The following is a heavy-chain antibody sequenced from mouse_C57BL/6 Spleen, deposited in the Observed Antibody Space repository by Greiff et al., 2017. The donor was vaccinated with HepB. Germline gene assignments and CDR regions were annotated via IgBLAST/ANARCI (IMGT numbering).Heavy chain of an antibody. Sequence: VKLQQPGAELVKPGASVKMSCKASGYTFTSYWITWVKQRPGQGLEWIGDIYPGSGSTNYNEKFKSKATLTVDKSSSTAYMQLSSLTSEDSAVYYCARERGSSYGYFDVWGTGTTVTVSS. V-gene: IGHV1-55*01. CDR1: GYTFTSYW. CDR2: IYPGSGST. D-gene: IGHD1-1*01. CDR3: ARERGSSYGYFDV. J-gene: IGHJ1*03.